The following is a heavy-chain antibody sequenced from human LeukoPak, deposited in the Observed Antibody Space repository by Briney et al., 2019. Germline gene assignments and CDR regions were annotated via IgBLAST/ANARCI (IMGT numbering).Heavy chain of an antibody. CDR1: GFTFSSYW. CDR3: VGGDY. CDR2: ISDDARNE. V-gene: IGHV3-30*03. Sequence: GGSLRLSCAASGFTFSSYWMSWVRQAPGKGLEWVTVISDDARNEDYADSVKGRFTISRDNSKNILYLQMNSLRVEDTAVYYCVGGDYWGQGTLVTVSS. J-gene: IGHJ4*02.